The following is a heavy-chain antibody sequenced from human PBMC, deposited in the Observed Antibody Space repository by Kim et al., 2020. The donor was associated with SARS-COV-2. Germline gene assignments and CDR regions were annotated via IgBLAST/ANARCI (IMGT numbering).Heavy chain of an antibody. CDR2: IYSDDTNT. J-gene: IGHJ4*01. V-gene: IGHV3-23*03. CDR3: AKDRTTGWYDGGVDY. D-gene: IGHD6-19*01. Sequence: GGSLRLSCAASGFVFSSYAMSWVRQAPGKGLEWVSVIYSDDTNTYYADSVKGRFTISRDNSKNTLYLQMDSPKADDTAVYYCAKDRTTGWYDGGVDYLG. CDR1: GFVFSSYA.